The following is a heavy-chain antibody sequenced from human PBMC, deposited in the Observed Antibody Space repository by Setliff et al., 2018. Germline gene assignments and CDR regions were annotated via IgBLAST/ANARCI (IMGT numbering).Heavy chain of an antibody. CDR2: INPSSGRT. J-gene: IGHJ6*03. Sequence: ASVKVSCKASGYTFTSHYMHWVRQAPGLGLEWMGTINPSSGRTSYAQKFQGRVTMTRDTSTSTVYMDMSSLRSEDTAVYYCARVAYSYGRYYYYYYMDVWGKGTTVTVSS. V-gene: IGHV1-46*01. CDR3: ARVAYSYGRYYYYYYMDV. CDR1: GYTFTSHY. D-gene: IGHD5-18*01.